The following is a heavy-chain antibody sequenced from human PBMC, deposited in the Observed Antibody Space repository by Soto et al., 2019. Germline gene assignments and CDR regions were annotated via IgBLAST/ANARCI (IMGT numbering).Heavy chain of an antibody. V-gene: IGHV1-2*04. CDR2: INPNSGGT. CDR3: AREYSSPHWGFDY. CDR1: GYTFTGYY. Sequence: ASVKVSCKASGYTFTGYYMHWVRQAPGQGLEWMGWINPNSGGTNYAQKFQGWVTMTRDTSISTAYMELSRLRSDDTAVYYCAREYSSPHWGFDYWGQGTLATVSS. D-gene: IGHD6-13*01. J-gene: IGHJ4*02.